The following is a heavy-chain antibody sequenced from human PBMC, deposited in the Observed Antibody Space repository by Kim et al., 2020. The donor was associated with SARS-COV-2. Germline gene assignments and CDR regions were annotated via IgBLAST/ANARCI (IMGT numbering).Heavy chain of an antibody. CDR3: VMWELLGSSY. CDR1: GFTFGDYA. Sequence: GGSLRLSCTASGFTFGDYAMSWVRQAPGKGLEWVGFIRSKAYGGTTEYAASVKGRFTISRDDSKSIAYLQMNSLKTEDTAVYYCVMWELLGSSYWGQGTLVTVSS. V-gene: IGHV3-49*04. CDR2: IRSKAYGGTT. D-gene: IGHD1-26*01. J-gene: IGHJ4*02.